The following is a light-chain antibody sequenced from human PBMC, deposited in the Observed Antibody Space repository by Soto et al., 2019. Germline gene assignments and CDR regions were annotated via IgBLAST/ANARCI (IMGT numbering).Light chain of an antibody. J-gene: IGKJ2*01. CDR2: GAS. Sequence: EIVLTQSPGTLSLSPGERATLSCRASQSVSSSQLAWYQQKPGQAPRLLIYGASTTATGIPDRFSGGGSGTDFTLTISRLEPEDFAVYYCQQFGSSPEYTFGQGTELEVK. CDR3: QQFGSSPEYT. CDR1: QSVSSSQ. V-gene: IGKV3-20*01.